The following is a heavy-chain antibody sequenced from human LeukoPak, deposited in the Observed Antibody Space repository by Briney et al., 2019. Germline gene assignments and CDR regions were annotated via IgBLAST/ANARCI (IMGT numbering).Heavy chain of an antibody. CDR3: ARDARPNYYTSGSGI. CDR1: GFTFSSYW. CDR2: INQHGNEK. Sequence: GGSLRLSCATSGFTFSSYWMSWVRQAPGKGLEGVANINQHGNEKYYVDSVKGRFTISRDNDQNSLYLQMNSLRAGDTAVYYCARDARPNYYTSGSGIWGQGTLVTVSS. V-gene: IGHV3-7*01. D-gene: IGHD3-10*01. J-gene: IGHJ4*02.